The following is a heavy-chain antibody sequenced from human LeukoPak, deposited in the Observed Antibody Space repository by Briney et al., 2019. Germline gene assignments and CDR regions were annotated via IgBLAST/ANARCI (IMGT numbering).Heavy chain of an antibody. CDR1: GGSFSGYY. D-gene: IGHD2-21*02. CDR2: INHSGST. V-gene: IGHV4-34*01. CDR3: ARGRVWGVTGRYFDY. Sequence: SGTLSLTCAVYGGSFSGYYWSWIRQPPGKGLEWIGEINHSGSTNYNPSLKSRVTISVDTSKNQFSLKLSSVTAADTAVYYCARGRVWGVTGRYFDYWGQGTLVTVSS. J-gene: IGHJ4*02.